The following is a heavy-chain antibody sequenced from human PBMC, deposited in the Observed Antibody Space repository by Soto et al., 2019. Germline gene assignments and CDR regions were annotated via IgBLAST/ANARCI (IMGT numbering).Heavy chain of an antibody. J-gene: IGHJ6*02. V-gene: IGHV3-15*07. CDR2: IKSKSDGGTT. Sequence: VQLVESGGGLVKPGGSLRLSCAASGFTFSNAWMNWVRQAPGKGPEWVGRIKSKSDGGTTDYAAPVKGRFTISREDSNNTLYLQMNSLNTEDTAVYYCTSDSHYYYGMYVWGQGTTVAVSS. CDR3: TSDSHYYYGMYV. CDR1: GFTFSNAW.